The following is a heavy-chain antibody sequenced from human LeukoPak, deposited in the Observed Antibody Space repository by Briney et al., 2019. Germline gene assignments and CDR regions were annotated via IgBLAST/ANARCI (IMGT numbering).Heavy chain of an antibody. Sequence: SETLSLTCTVSGGSISSSSYYWGWIRQPPGKGLEWIGSIYYSGSNYYNPSLKSRVTISVDTSKNQFSLKLSSVTAADTAVYYCATSGYDTSPEYWGQGTLVTVSS. V-gene: IGHV4-39*01. J-gene: IGHJ4*02. CDR1: GGSISSSSYY. CDR3: ATSGYDTSPEY. D-gene: IGHD5-12*01. CDR2: IYYSGSN.